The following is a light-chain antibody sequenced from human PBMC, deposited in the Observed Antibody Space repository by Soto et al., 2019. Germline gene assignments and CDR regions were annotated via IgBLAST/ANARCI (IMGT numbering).Light chain of an antibody. CDR3: QQYDDWPLT. CDR2: DSS. CDR1: QSISSN. J-gene: IGKJ4*01. V-gene: IGKV3D-15*01. Sequence: EIVMTQSPATLSVSPGERATLSCRASQSISSNLDWYQQKPGQSPRLLIYDSSTRATDIPARFSGSGSGTEFTLTISSLQSEDFALYYCQQYDDWPLTFGGGTKVEIK.